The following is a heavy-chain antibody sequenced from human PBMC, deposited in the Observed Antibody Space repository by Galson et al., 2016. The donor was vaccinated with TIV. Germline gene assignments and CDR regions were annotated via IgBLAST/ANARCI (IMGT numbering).Heavy chain of an antibody. Sequence: TLSLTCTVSGVSISSSTYYWGWIRQPPGKGPECIGYIYYSGNTNYKPSLESRVTISVDRSKNQFSLKLRSVTAADTAVYYCARVGLKYYYGLDVWGQGTTVTVSS. V-gene: IGHV4-30-4*08. J-gene: IGHJ6*02. CDR1: GVSISSSTYY. CDR2: IYYSGNT. CDR3: ARVGLKYYYGLDV. D-gene: IGHD3-16*01.